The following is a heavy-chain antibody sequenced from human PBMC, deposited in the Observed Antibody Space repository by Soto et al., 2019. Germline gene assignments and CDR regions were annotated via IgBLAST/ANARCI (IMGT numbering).Heavy chain of an antibody. CDR3: ARGNPTGWKYYYYRMDV. V-gene: IGHV4-59*12. Sequence: SETLSLTSSVYAVSLTSYYWSCIRQTPGKTLEWIGYIYYSGSTYYNPSLKSRVTISVDTSKNQFSLKLSSVNAADTAVYYCARGNPTGWKYYYYRMDVWGQGNTVPASS. CDR2: IYYSGST. J-gene: IGHJ6*02. D-gene: IGHD1-1*01. CDR1: AVSLTSYY.